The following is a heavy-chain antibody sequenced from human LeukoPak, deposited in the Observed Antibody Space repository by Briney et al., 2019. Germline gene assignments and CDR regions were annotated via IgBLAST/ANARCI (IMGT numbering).Heavy chain of an antibody. CDR2: IYYSGST. CDR1: GGSISSSSYY. J-gene: IGHJ4*02. D-gene: IGHD3-3*01. CDR3: ARQVRQVTIFGVVTSRPDY. Sequence: PSETLSLTCTVSGGSISSSSYYWGWIRQPPGKGLEWIGSIYYSGSTYYNPSLKSRVTISVDTSKNQFSLKLSSVTAADTAVYYCARQVRQVTIFGVVTSRPDYWGQGTLVTVSS. V-gene: IGHV4-39*01.